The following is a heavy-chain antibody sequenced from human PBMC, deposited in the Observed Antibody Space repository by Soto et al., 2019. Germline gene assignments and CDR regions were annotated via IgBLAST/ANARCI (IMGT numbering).Heavy chain of an antibody. CDR2: INPSGGST. CDR1: GYTFTSYY. V-gene: IGHV1-46*01. D-gene: IGHD6-19*01. Sequence: ASVKVSCKASGYTFTSYYMHWVRQAPGQGLEWMGIINPSGGSTSYAQKFQGRVTMTRDTSTSTAYMELRSLRSDDTAVYYCARDLDSPSIGWYGSVHWGQGTLVTVSS. J-gene: IGHJ4*02. CDR3: ARDLDSPSIGWYGSVH.